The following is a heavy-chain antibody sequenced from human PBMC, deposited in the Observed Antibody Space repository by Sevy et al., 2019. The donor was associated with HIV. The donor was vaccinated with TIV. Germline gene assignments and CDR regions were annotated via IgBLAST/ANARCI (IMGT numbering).Heavy chain of an antibody. CDR1: GFTFSSYA. J-gene: IGHJ6*02. D-gene: IGHD2-15*01. V-gene: IGHV3-23*01. Sequence: GSLRLSCAASGFTFSSYAMSWVRQAPGKGLEWVSAISGSGGSTYYADSVKGRFTISRDNSKNTLYLQMNSLRAEDTAVYYCAKGIVVAAIYYYYGMDVWGQGTTVTVSS. CDR3: AKGIVVAAIYYYYGMDV. CDR2: ISGSGGST.